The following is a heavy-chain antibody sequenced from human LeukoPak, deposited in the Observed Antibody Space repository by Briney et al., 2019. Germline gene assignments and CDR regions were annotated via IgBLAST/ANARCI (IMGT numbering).Heavy chain of an antibody. D-gene: IGHD4-17*01. CDR2: ISYDGSNK. V-gene: IGHV3-30*03. Sequence: PGGSLRLSCAASGFTFSSYGMHWVRQPPGKGLEWVAVISYDGSNKYYADSVKVRFTISRDNSKNTLYLQMNSLRAEDTAVYYCASSVTTAIRAFDIWGQGTMVTVSS. CDR1: GFTFSSYG. J-gene: IGHJ3*02. CDR3: ASSVTTAIRAFDI.